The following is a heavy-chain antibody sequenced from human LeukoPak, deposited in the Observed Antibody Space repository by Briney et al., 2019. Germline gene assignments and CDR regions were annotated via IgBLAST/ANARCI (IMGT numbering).Heavy chain of an antibody. D-gene: IGHD6-19*01. CDR1: GDSINNFY. J-gene: IGHJ4*02. V-gene: IGHV4-4*07. Sequence: SETLSLTCTVSGDSINNFYWSWIRQPAGKGLEWIGRVYSSGSTDYNPSLKSRVSISVDTSRNQFSLRLSSMTAADTAVYYCARGGWYFAYWGQGTLVTVSS. CDR3: ARGGWYFAY. CDR2: VYSSGST.